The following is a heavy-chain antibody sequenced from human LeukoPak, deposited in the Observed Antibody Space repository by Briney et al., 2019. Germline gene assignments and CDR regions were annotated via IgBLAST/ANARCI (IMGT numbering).Heavy chain of an antibody. CDR1: GFTLCSYA. V-gene: IGHV3-23*01. CDR2: ISGSGGST. CDR3: AKWASWFFDY. J-gene: IGHJ4*02. Sequence: RGSLRLSCAAFGFTLCSYAMSTVRHAPGKRLQWVSAISGSGGSTYYADSLKGRFTISRDNSKNTVYLQMNSLRAEDTAVYYCAKWASWFFDYWGQGTLVTGSS. D-gene: IGHD6-13*01.